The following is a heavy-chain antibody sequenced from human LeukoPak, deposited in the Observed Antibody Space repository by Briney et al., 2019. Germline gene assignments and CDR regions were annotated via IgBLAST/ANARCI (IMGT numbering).Heavy chain of an antibody. Sequence: SETLSLTCTVSGGSISSYYWSWIRQPPGKGLEWIGYIYYSGSTNYNPSLKSRVTISVDTSKNQFSLKLSSVTAADTAVYYCARIPMVREPNWFDPWGQGTLVTVSS. J-gene: IGHJ5*02. CDR2: IYYSGST. CDR3: ARIPMVREPNWFDP. CDR1: GGSISSYY. D-gene: IGHD3-10*01. V-gene: IGHV4-59*08.